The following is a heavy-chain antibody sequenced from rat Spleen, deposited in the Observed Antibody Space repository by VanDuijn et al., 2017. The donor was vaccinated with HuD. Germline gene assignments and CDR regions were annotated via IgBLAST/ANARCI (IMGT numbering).Heavy chain of an antibody. Sequence: EVQLQESGPGLVQPSQSLSLTCSVTGYSITSSYRWNWIRKFPGNKLEWMGYINSAGSTNYNPSLKSRISITRDTSKNQFFLQVNSVTTEDTATYYCARTNNPYFYVMDAWGHGASVTVSS. V-gene: IGHV3-3*01. J-gene: IGHJ4*01. CDR3: ARTNNPYFYVMDA. D-gene: IGHD3-4*01. CDR1: GYSITSSYR. CDR2: INSAGST.